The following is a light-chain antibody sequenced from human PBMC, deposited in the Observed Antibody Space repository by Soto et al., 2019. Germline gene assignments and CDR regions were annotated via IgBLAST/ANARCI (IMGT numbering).Light chain of an antibody. J-gene: IGKJ5*01. Sequence: EIVMTQSPATLSVSPGERATLSCRASQSVRRNLAWYQQRPGQPPRLLIYGTSTRATDIPARFSGSGSGTEFTLTISRLQSEDFAVYYCQQYNNWPAITFGQGTRLEIK. CDR3: QQYNNWPAIT. CDR2: GTS. CDR1: QSVRRN. V-gene: IGKV3D-15*01.